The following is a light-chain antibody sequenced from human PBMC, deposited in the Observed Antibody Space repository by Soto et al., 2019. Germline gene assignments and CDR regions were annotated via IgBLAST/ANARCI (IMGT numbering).Light chain of an antibody. J-gene: IGKJ4*01. CDR3: QQYEDLPLT. Sequence: DIQMTQSPSSLSASVGDRVTITCQASQDIRNSLNWYQQKPGKAPKLLICDASNLKTGVPLRFSGSGSGTYFTFTISRLQPEDIATYHCQQYEDLPLTFGGGTKVEIE. CDR1: QDIRNS. CDR2: DAS. V-gene: IGKV1-33*01.